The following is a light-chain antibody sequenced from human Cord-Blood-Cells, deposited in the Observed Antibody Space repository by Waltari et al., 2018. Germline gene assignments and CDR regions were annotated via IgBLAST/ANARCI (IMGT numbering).Light chain of an antibody. V-gene: IGKV1-39*01. CDR1: QSISSY. J-gene: IGKJ3*01. CDR3: QQSYSTPRT. Sequence: DIQMIQSPSSLSASVGDRVTITCRASQSISSYLNWYQQKPGKAPKLLIYAASSLQSGVPSRCSGSGSGTDFTLTISSLQPEDFATYYCQQSYSTPRTFGPGTKVDIK. CDR2: AAS.